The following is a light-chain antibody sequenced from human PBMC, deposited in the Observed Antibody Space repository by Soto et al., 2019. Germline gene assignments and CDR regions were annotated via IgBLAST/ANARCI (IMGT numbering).Light chain of an antibody. J-gene: IGKJ1*01. CDR2: GAS. Sequence: EIVMTQSPATLSVSPGERATLSCRASQSVSSNLAWYQQKPGQSPRLLINGASTRATGIPARFSGSGSGTEFTLTISSQQSEDFAVYYCQQYNNWPPTFGQGTKVEIK. CDR3: QQYNNWPPT. CDR1: QSVSSN. V-gene: IGKV3-15*01.